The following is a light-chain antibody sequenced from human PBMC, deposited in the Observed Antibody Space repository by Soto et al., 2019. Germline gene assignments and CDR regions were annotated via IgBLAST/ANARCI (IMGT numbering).Light chain of an antibody. V-gene: IGKV3-11*01. CDR1: QSVTSY. CDR3: QQRSSWPIT. Sequence: EIVLTQSPDTLSLSPGERATLSCRASQSVTSYLAWYQQRPGQAPRLLINDASRRATGIPDRFSGSGSGADFTLTISSLEPEDFAVYYCQQRSSWPITFGQGTRLEIK. J-gene: IGKJ5*01. CDR2: DAS.